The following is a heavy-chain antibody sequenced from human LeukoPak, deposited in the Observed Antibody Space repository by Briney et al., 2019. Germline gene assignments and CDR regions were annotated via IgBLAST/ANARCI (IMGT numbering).Heavy chain of an antibody. CDR2: INPSGGST. J-gene: IGHJ5*02. CDR3: ARGQWELQNWFDP. Sequence: ASVKVSCTVSGYTLTELSMHWVRQAPGQGLEWMGIINPSGGSTSYAQKFQGRVTMTRDTSTSTVYMELSSLRSEDTAVYYCARGQWELQNWFDPWGQGTLVTVSS. V-gene: IGHV1-46*01. D-gene: IGHD1-26*01. CDR1: GYTLTELS.